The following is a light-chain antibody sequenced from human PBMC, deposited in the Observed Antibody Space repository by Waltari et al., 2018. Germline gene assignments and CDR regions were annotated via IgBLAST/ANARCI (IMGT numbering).Light chain of an antibody. V-gene: IGLV2-14*03. CDR2: DVS. J-gene: IGLJ1*01. Sequence: SALPQPASVSGSPGQSITIYCTGTSSYVGRYEYVSWYQQHPGKAPKPIIYDVSKRPSGVSNLVSGSTSGYTASLTISGLHSEDEADYYCCSYTTTDTYVFGSGTKVTVL. CDR1: SSYVGRYEY. CDR3: CSYTTTDTYV.